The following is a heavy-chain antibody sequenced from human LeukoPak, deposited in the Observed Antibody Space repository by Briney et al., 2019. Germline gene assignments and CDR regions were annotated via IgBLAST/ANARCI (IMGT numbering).Heavy chain of an antibody. J-gene: IGHJ4*02. CDR2: ISAYNGNT. CDR3: ARDREQWLAFDY. V-gene: IGHV1-18*01. Sequence: ASVKVSCKASGYTFTSYGISWVRQAPGQGLEWMGWISAYNGNTNYAQKLQGRVTITTDTSTSTAYMELRSLRSDDTAVYYCARDREQWLAFDYWGQGTLVTVSS. D-gene: IGHD6-19*01. CDR1: GYTFTSYG.